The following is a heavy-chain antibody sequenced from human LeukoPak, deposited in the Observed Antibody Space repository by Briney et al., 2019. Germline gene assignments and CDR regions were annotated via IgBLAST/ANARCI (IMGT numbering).Heavy chain of an antibody. CDR1: RFTFSSYS. CDR2: ISSSSSTI. D-gene: IGHD4-17*01. Sequence: QAGGSLRLSCAASRFTFSSYSMNWVGQAPGKGLEGGSYISSSSSTIYYADSVKGRFTISRDNAKNSLYLQMNSLRAEDTAVYYCARDFGDYSYYYYMDVWGKGTTVTVSS. V-gene: IGHV3-48*01. J-gene: IGHJ6*03. CDR3: ARDFGDYSYYYYMDV.